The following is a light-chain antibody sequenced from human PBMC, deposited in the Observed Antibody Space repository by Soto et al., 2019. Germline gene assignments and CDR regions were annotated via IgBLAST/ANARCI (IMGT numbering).Light chain of an antibody. V-gene: IGLV2-14*01. Sequence: SGLTHPGSGSRSPGQWLTTSFTDTSSHVCGYKPFSWYQHNPGKAPRPMIYELGNRPSGVSNRFSGSKSGYTGSLNISGLQAEDEADYYCNSQRSSGTRVFGSGTKVTV. CDR1: SSHVCGYKP. CDR2: ELG. CDR3: NSQRSSGTRV. J-gene: IGLJ1*01.